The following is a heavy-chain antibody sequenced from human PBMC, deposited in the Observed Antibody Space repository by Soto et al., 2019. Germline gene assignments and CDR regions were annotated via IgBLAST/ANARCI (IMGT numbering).Heavy chain of an antibody. V-gene: IGHV1-24*01. CDR1: GYTLKELS. J-gene: IGHJ6*02. Sequence: ASVKVSCKVSGYTLKELSMHWVRQAPGKGLEWMGGFDPEDGETIYAQKFQGRVTMTEDTSTDTAYMELSSLRSEDTAVYYCATSTGITMVRGVIRHYYYGMDVWGQGTPVTVSS. D-gene: IGHD3-10*01. CDR2: FDPEDGET. CDR3: ATSTGITMVRGVIRHYYYGMDV.